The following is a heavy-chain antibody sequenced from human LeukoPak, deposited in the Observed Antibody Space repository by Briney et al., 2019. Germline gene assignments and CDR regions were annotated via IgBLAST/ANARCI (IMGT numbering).Heavy chain of an antibody. J-gene: IGHJ4*02. Sequence: PSETLSLTCTVSGGSISSADYYWSWIRQPPGKGLEWIGYIYYSGSTYYNPSLNSRFTISVDTSKNQFSLKLSSVTAADTAVYYCARVGYNQGYWGQGTLVTVSS. D-gene: IGHD5-24*01. CDR3: ARVGYNQGY. CDR1: GGSISSADYY. CDR2: IYYSGST. V-gene: IGHV4-30-4*08.